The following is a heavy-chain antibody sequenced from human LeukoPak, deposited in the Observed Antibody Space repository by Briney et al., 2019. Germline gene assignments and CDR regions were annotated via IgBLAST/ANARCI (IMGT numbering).Heavy chain of an antibody. V-gene: IGHV4-31*03. D-gene: IGHD6-13*01. CDR2: IYYSGST. CDR3: ARGSHAAGMYYFDY. CDR1: GGSISSGGYY. J-gene: IGHJ4*02. Sequence: SETLSLTCNVSGGSISSGGYYWSWIRQHPGKGLEWVGYIYYSGSTYYNPSLKSRVTISVDTSKNQFSLKLSSVTAADTAVYYCARGSHAAGMYYFDYWGQGTLVTVSS.